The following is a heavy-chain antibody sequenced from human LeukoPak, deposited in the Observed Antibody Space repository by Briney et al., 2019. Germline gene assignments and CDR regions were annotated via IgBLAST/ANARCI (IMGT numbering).Heavy chain of an antibody. V-gene: IGHV3-30-3*01. CDR2: ISYDGNNK. CDR3: ARGVSSPRRPHYYYYYGMDV. CDR1: GFTFSSYA. D-gene: IGHD6-6*01. J-gene: IGHJ6*02. Sequence: PGRSLRLSCAASGFTFSSYAMHWVRQAPGKGLEWVAVISYDGNNKYYADSVKGRFTISRDNSKNTLYLQMNSLRAEDTAVYYCARGVSSPRRPHYYYYYGMDVWGQGTTVTVSS.